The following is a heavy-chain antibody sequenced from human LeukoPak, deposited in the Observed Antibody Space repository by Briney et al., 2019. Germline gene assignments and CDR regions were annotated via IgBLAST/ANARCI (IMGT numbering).Heavy chain of an antibody. CDR2: IYYSGST. CDR3: ARDITSGIAVAGFDY. D-gene: IGHD6-19*01. J-gene: IGHJ4*02. V-gene: IGHV4-59*12. CDR1: GGSISSYY. Sequence: TSETLSLTCTVSGGSISSYYWSWIRQPPGKGLEWIGYIYYSGSTNYNPSLKSRVTMSVDTSKNQFSLKLSSVTAADTAVYYCARDITSGIAVAGFDYWGQGTLVTVSS.